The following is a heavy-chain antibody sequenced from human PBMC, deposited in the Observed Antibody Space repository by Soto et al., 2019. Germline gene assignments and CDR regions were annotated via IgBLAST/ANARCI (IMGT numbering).Heavy chain of an antibody. Sequence: SEPLSLTCAVYGGSFSGYYWSWIRQPPGKGLEWIGEINHSGSTNYNPSLKSRVTISVDTSKNQFSLKLSSVTAADTAVYYCARGRYSSSWYGDYYYSYRIDVWGHGSTFTVLL. J-gene: IGHJ6*02. D-gene: IGHD6-13*01. CDR2: INHSGST. CDR1: GGSFSGYY. CDR3: ARGRYSSSWYGDYYYSYRIDV. V-gene: IGHV4-34*01.